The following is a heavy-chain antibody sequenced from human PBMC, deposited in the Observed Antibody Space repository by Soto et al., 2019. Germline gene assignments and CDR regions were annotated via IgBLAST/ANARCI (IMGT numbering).Heavy chain of an antibody. Sequence: QVQLVESGGGVVQPGRSLRLSCEVSGFSLSGYGMHWVRQTPGKGLEWVAVIWYDGTTKNYADSVKGRFTIFRDSSKNTVYLQMDSLKVEDKAVYYCARDVDTTSHLNWFDPWGQGVMVTVSS. CDR1: GFSLSGYG. J-gene: IGHJ5*02. D-gene: IGHD1-1*01. CDR2: IWYDGTTK. V-gene: IGHV3-33*01. CDR3: ARDVDTTSHLNWFDP.